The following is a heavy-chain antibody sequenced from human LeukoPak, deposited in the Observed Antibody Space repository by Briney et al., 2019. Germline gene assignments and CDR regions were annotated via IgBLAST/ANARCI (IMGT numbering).Heavy chain of an antibody. CDR3: ARSILVAGFDY. J-gene: IGHJ4*02. D-gene: IGHD6-19*01. V-gene: IGHV3-48*03. CDR1: GFTFSSYE. CDR2: ISSSGSTI. Sequence: GGSLRLSCAASGFTFSSYEMNWVRQAPGKGLEWVSYISSSGSTIYYADSVKGRFTISRDNAKNSLYLQMNSLRVEDTAVYYCARSILVAGFDYWGQGTLVTVSS.